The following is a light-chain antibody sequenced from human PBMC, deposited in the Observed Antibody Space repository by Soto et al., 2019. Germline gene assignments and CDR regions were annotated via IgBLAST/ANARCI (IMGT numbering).Light chain of an antibody. V-gene: IGKV3-20*01. J-gene: IGKJ1*01. CDR1: QSVSSN. Sequence: EIMMTQSPATLSVSPGERATLSFRASQSVSSNLAWYQLKPGQAPRLLIYGASSRATGIPDRFSGSGSGTDFTLTISRLDPEDFAVYFCQQYGSSPRTFGQGTKV. CDR2: GAS. CDR3: QQYGSSPRT.